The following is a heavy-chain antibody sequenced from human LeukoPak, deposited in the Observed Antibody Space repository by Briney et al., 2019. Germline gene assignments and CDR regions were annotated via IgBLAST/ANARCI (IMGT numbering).Heavy chain of an antibody. V-gene: IGHV4-59*12. CDR2: IYYSGST. Sequence: SETLSLTCTVSGGSISSYYWSWIRQPPGKGLEWIGYIYYSGSTYYNPSLKSRVTISVDMSKNQFSLKLSSVTAADTAVYYCASLPTVYSRGYLALWGQGTLVAVSS. CDR3: ASLPTVYSRGYLAL. D-gene: IGHD3-22*01. J-gene: IGHJ4*02. CDR1: GGSISSYY.